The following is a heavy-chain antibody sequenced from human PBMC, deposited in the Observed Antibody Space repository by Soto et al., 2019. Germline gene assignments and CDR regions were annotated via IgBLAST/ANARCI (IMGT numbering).Heavy chain of an antibody. J-gene: IGHJ4*02. V-gene: IGHV4-34*01. CDR3: ARDLEYCSGGSCSDY. CDR1: GGSFSGYY. Sequence: PSETLSLTCAVYGGSFSGYYWSWIRQPPGKGLEWIGEINHSGSTNYNPSLKSRVTISVDTSKNQFSLKLSSVTAADTAVYYCARDLEYCSGGSCSDYWGQGTLVTVSS. D-gene: IGHD2-15*01. CDR2: INHSGST.